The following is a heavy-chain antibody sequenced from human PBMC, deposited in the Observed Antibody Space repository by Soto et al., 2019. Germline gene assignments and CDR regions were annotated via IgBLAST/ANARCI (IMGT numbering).Heavy chain of an antibody. CDR2: IYPTGGT. CDR1: GGSISSYL. Sequence: QVQLQESGPGLVKPSETLSLTCTVSGGSISSYLWSWIRQPPGKGLEWIGYIYPTGGTSYNPSLTSRVTISVHTSKNQSSLKLTSVTAADTAVYYCARGSGITGTTISWFDAWGQGTLVTASS. D-gene: IGHD1-20*01. J-gene: IGHJ5*02. CDR3: ARGSGITGTTISWFDA. V-gene: IGHV4-59*01.